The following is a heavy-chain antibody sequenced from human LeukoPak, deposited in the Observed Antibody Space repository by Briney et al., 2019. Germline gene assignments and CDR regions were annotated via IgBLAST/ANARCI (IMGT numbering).Heavy chain of an antibody. Sequence: ASVEVSCKASGYTFTGYYMHWVRQAPGQGLEWMGWINPNSGGTNYAQKFQGMVTMTRDTSISTAYMEVSRLRSDDTAVYYCARGFYSEWSVVDYWGQGTLVTVSS. CDR2: INPNSGGT. D-gene: IGHD1-26*01. J-gene: IGHJ4*02. CDR3: ARGFYSEWSVVDY. CDR1: GYTFTGYY. V-gene: IGHV1-2*02.